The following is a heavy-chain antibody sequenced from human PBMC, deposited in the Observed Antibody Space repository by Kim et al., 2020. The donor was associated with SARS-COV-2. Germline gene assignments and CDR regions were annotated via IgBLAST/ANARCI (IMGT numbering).Heavy chain of an antibody. CDR1: GFTFNDYA. J-gene: IGHJ4*02. CDR3: VKPAFRTFDY. CDR2: ISSNGDST. Sequence: GGSLRLSCSASGFTFNDYAIHWVRQAPGKGLEYVSVISSNGDSTYYADSVKGRFAISRDNSKNTVYLQMSSLRPEDTAVYYCVKPAFRTFDYWGQGTLVTVSS. V-gene: IGHV3-64D*06.